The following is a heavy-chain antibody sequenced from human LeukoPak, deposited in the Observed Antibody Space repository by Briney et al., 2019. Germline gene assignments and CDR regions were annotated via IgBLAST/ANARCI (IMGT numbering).Heavy chain of an antibody. V-gene: IGHV4-39*07. J-gene: IGHJ4*02. CDR2: IYPRGST. CDR3: ARFSPRAMGNYLDF. Sequence: SETLSLTCTVSGGSISSSSYYWGWIRQPPGKGLEWIGYIYPRGSTYYNPSLKSRVILSLDKSVNQFSLNLSSVTAADTAVYYCARFSPRAMGNYLDFWGQGTLVTVSS. CDR1: GGSISSSSYY. D-gene: IGHD7-27*01.